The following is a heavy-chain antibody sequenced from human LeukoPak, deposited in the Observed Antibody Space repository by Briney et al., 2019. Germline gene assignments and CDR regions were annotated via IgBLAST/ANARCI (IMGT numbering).Heavy chain of an antibody. D-gene: IGHD6-19*01. CDR3: ARDPSNTSGFYAYFDL. V-gene: IGHV1-18*01. CDR1: GYTFNHHG. Sequence: GASVKVSCKGSGYTFNHHGISWVRQAPGQGLEWMGWISCYNGDTHYAQKFQGRVTMTTDTSTATAYMEMRSLGSDDTAIYYCARDPSNTSGFYAYFDLCGQGTLVTVSS. CDR2: ISCYNGDT. J-gene: IGHJ4*02.